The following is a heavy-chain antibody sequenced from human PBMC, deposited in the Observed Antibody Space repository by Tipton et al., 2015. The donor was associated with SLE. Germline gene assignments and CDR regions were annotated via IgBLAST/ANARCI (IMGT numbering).Heavy chain of an antibody. J-gene: IGHJ4*02. CDR1: GFTFSSYE. D-gene: IGHD2-15*01. Sequence: SLRLSCAASGFTFSSYEMNWVRQAPGKGLEWVSVIYSGGSTYYADSVKGRFTISRDNSKNTLYLQMNSLRAEDTAVYYCASRSPLLRYFDYWGQGTLVTVSS. V-gene: IGHV3-53*01. CDR2: IYSGGST. CDR3: ASRSPLLRYFDY.